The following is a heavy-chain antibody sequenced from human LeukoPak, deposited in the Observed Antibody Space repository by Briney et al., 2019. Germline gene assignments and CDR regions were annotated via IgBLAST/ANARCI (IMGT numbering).Heavy chain of an antibody. V-gene: IGHV1-18*01. D-gene: IGHD2-2*01. CDR2: ISAYNGNT. CDR3: ARVNQLLRLFDY. CDR1: GYTFTSYG. Sequence: GASVTVSCKPSGYTFTSYGISWVRQAPGQGLEWMGWISAYNGNTNYAQKLQGRVTMTTDTSTSTAYMELRSLRSDDTAVYYCARVNQLLRLFDYWGQGTLVTVSS. J-gene: IGHJ4*02.